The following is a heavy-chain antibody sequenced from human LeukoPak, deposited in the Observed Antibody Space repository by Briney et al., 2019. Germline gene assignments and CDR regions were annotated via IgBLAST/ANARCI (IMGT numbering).Heavy chain of an antibody. J-gene: IGHJ3*02. Sequence: GGSLRLSCAASGFTFSSYAMNWVREAPGKGLEWVSSISSGSSYIYYADSVKGRFTISRDNAKNSLYLQMNSLRAEDTAVYYCARDPLRGSGSNAFDIWGQRTMVTVSS. V-gene: IGHV3-21*01. CDR1: GFTFSSYA. CDR2: ISSGSSYI. D-gene: IGHD1-26*01. CDR3: ARDPLRGSGSNAFDI.